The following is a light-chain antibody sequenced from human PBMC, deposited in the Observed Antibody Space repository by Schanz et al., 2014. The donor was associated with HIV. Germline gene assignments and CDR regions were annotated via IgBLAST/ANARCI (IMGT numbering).Light chain of an antibody. CDR3: CSCTNTNTWV. CDR2: DVS. CDR1: SSDIGHYNY. V-gene: IGLV2-14*03. J-gene: IGLJ3*02. Sequence: QSALTQPPSASGSPGQSVNISCTGTSSDIGHYNYVSWYQQHPGKAPKLLIYDVSNRPSGVSTRFSASKSDNTASLTISGLQAEDEGDYYCCSCTNTNTWVFGGGTKLTVL.